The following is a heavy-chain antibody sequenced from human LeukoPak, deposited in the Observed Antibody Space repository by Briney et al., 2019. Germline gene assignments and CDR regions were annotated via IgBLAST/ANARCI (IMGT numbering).Heavy chain of an antibody. D-gene: IGHD3-10*01. J-gene: IGHJ4*02. CDR3: ARSKYYGSGSYYSLYYFDY. CDR1: GGTFSSYA. Sequence: SVKVSCKASGGTFSSYAISWVRQAPGQGLEWMGGIIPIFGTANYAQKFQGRVTITADESTSTAYMELSSLRSEDTAVYYCARSKYYGSGSYYSLYYFDYWGQGTLVTVSS. CDR2: IIPIFGTA. V-gene: IGHV1-69*13.